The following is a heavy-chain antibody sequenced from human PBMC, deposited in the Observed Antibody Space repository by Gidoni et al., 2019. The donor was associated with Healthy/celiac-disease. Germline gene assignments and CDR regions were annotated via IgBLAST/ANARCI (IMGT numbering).Heavy chain of an antibody. Sequence: QVQLQESAPGLVKPSETLSLTCTVAGGSTSSYYLRWSRQPAGKGLEWIGYIYYSGSTNYNPSLKSRVTISVDTSKNQFSLKLSSVTAADTAVYYCARVGLEIDYWGQGTLVTVSS. D-gene: IGHD1-1*01. CDR1: GGSTSSYY. J-gene: IGHJ4*02. CDR3: ARVGLEIDY. V-gene: IGHV4-59*01. CDR2: IYYSGST.